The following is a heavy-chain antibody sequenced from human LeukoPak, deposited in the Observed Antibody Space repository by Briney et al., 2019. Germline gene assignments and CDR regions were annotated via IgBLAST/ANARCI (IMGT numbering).Heavy chain of an antibody. J-gene: IGHJ3*02. CDR3: ARGRPYSSGYYRAFDI. Sequence: SETLSLTCAVYGGSFSGCYWSWIRQPPGKGLEWIGEINHSGSTNYNPSLKSRVTISVDTSKNQFSLKLSSVTAADTAVYYCARGRPYSSGYYRAFDIWGQGTMVTVSS. CDR1: GGSFSGCY. CDR2: INHSGST. D-gene: IGHD3-22*01. V-gene: IGHV4-34*01.